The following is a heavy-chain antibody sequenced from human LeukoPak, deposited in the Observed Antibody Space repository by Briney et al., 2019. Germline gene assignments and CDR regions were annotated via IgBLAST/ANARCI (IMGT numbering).Heavy chain of an antibody. CDR1: GFSLSTGRVG. Sequence: SGPTLVHPTPALTLTCTVSGFSLSTGRVGVGWIRQPPGKALDWLALINWNDENRYSPSLKSRLTITKDTSKNQMGLTMTKMDPMDTATYYCAHSTTDLFGAWGRGTLVTVSS. CDR2: INWNDEN. V-gene: IGHV2-5*01. J-gene: IGHJ2*01. CDR3: AHSTTDLFGA. D-gene: IGHD3-16*01.